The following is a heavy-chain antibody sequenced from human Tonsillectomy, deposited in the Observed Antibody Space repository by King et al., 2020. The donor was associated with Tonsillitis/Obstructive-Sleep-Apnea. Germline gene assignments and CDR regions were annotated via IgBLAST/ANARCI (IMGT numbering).Heavy chain of an antibody. CDR3: ATVGTISAAGRISNWYFDL. CDR2: INPNGGGT. J-gene: IGHJ2*01. CDR1: RYTFNGYY. D-gene: IGHD6-13*01. V-gene: IGHV1-2*02. Sequence: VQLVQSGAEVKKPGASVKVSYKASRYTFNGYYIHWVRQAPGQGLEWMGWINPNGGGTNYAQKFQGRVTMTRDTSISTGYMELSRLRSDDTAVYYCATVGTISAAGRISNWYFDLWGRGTLVTVSS.